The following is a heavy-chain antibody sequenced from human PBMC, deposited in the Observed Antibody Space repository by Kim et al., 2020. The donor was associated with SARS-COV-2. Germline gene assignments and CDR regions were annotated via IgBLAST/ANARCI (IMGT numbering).Heavy chain of an antibody. CDR3: ARRRGPYCSSTSCYGRMDV. Sequence: SVKVSCKASGGTFSSYAISWVRQAPGQGLEWMGGIIPIFGTANYAQKFQGRVTITADESTSTAYMELSSLRSEDTAVYYCARRRGPYCSSTSCYGRMDVWGQGTTVTVSS. CDR1: GGTFSSYA. J-gene: IGHJ6*02. V-gene: IGHV1-69*13. CDR2: IIPIFGTA. D-gene: IGHD2-2*01.